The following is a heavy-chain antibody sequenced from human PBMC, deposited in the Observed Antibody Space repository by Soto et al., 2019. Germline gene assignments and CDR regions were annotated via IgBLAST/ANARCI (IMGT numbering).Heavy chain of an antibody. CDR3: ARGYNQWNFDY. V-gene: IGHV3-48*01. CDR2: ISGSSSTI. Sequence: GGPMRLSWAAAGLTCGGYSRSWVSQAQGKGLEWVSYISGSSSTIYYADSVKGRFTISRDNAKNSLYLQMNSLRAEDTAVYYCARGYNQWNFDYLLQGTLVTVS. D-gene: IGHD1-20*01. CDR1: GLTCGGYS. J-gene: IGHJ4*02.